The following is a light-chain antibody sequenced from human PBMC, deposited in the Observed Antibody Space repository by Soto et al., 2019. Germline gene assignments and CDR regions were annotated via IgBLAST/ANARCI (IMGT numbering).Light chain of an antibody. CDR3: QQSFSEFLYT. J-gene: IGKJ5*01. CDR1: QSVSNY. V-gene: IGKV3-11*01. Sequence: EIFLTQAPSTRSLSPVQIATLSCRHSQSVSNYLAWYQQKPGQAPRLLIYDASNRATDIPARFSGSGSGTDFTLTITSLQPEDFATYYCQQSFSEFLYTFGQGTRLEIK. CDR2: DAS.